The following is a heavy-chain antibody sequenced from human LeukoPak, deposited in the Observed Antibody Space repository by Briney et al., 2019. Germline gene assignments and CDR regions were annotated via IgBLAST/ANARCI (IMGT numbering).Heavy chain of an antibody. D-gene: IGHD3/OR15-3a*01. J-gene: IGHJ3*02. Sequence: SETLSLTCTVSYGSISGYYWSWFRKPPGKGLEWIGYTYYSGITIHNPSLKSRVTISVDTAKNQCSLELSSVTAADTAVYYCARVIFEGGYGDAFDIWGQGTMVTVSS. CDR3: ARVIFEGGYGDAFDI. CDR1: YGSISGYY. CDR2: TYYSGIT. V-gene: IGHV4-59*08.